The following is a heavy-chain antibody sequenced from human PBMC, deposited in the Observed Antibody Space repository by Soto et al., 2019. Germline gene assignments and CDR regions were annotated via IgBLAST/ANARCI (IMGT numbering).Heavy chain of an antibody. V-gene: IGHV1-3*01. J-gene: IGHJ5*02. Sequence: ASVKVSGKASGYTFTSYPTHWVRQAPGQRLEWMGWIDAGNGNTKYSQKFRGRVTFTTDTSASTAYMDLSSLRSEDTAVYYCARKRGWKPRSWCDPWGQGTLVTSPQ. CDR2: IDAGNGNT. D-gene: IGHD2-15*01. CDR3: ARKRGWKPRSWCDP. CDR1: GYTFTSYP.